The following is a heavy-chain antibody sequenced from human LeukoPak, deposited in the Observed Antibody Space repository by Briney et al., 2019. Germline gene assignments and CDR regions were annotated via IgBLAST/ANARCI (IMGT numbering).Heavy chain of an antibody. CDR1: GGSISSSSYY. CDR2: INHSGST. J-gene: IGHJ6*02. Sequence: SETLSLTCTVSGGSISSSSYYWSWIRQPPGKGLEWIGEINHSGSTNYNPSLKSRVTISVDTSKNQFSLKLSSVTAADTAVYYCARVWYDFWSGLYYYYYGMDVWGQGTTVTVSS. D-gene: IGHD3-3*01. CDR3: ARVWYDFWSGLYYYYYGMDV. V-gene: IGHV4-39*07.